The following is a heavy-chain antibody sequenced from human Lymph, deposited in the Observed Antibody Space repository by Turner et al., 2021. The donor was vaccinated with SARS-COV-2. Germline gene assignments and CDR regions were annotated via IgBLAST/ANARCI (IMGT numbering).Heavy chain of an antibody. J-gene: IGHJ6*02. CDR2: MNPNSGNT. D-gene: IGHD1-26*01. Sequence: QVQLVQSGAEVKKPGASVKVPCKAPGYTFTSYDNNCVRQATGQGLEWMGWMNPNSGNTGYAQKFQGRVTMTRNTSISTAYMELSSLRSEDTAVYYCARGRYSGGGMDVWGQGTTVTVSS. CDR1: GYTFTSYD. CDR3: ARGRYSGGGMDV. V-gene: IGHV1-8*02.